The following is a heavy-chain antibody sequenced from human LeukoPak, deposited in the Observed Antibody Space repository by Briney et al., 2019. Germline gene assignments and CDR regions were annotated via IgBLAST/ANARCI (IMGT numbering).Heavy chain of an antibody. J-gene: IGHJ4*02. D-gene: IGHD5-18*01. CDR3: ARDETAMLLRD. V-gene: IGHV3-21*01. CDR2: ISSSSSYI. Sequence: GGSLRLSCAASGFTLKTYSMNWVRQAPGKGLEWVSSISSSSSYIYYADSVKGRFTISRDNAKNSLYLQMNSLRAEDTAVYYCARDETAMLLRDWGQGTLVTVSS. CDR1: GFTLKTYS.